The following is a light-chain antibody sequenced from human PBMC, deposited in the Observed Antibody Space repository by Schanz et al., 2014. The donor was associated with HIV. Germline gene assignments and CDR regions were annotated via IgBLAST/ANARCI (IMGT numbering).Light chain of an antibody. CDR3: SSYTTSSTLV. Sequence: QSALTQPASVSGSPGQSITISCTGTSSDLGGYNYVSWYQQHPGKDPKLMTYDVSSRPSGVSNRFAGSKSGNTASLTISGLQAEDEADYYCSSYTTSSTLVLGGGTKLTVL. CDR1: SSDLGGYNY. V-gene: IGLV2-14*03. J-gene: IGLJ2*01. CDR2: DVS.